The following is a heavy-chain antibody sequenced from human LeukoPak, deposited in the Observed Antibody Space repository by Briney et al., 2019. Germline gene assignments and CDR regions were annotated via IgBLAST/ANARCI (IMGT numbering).Heavy chain of an antibody. CDR2: ISGSGGST. CDR1: GFTFSSYA. Sequence: PGGSLRLSCAASGFTFSSYAMSWVRQAPGKGLEWVSAISGSGGSTYYADSVKGRFTISRDNSKNTLYLQMNSLRAEDTAVYYCARFPGSGSAFDPWGQGTLVTVSS. D-gene: IGHD3-10*01. V-gene: IGHV3-23*01. CDR3: ARFPGSGSAFDP. J-gene: IGHJ5*02.